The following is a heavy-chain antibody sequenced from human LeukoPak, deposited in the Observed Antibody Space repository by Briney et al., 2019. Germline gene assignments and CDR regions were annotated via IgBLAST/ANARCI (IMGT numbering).Heavy chain of an antibody. Sequence: PGGSLRLSCAASGFTFSRYWMTWVRQAPGKGLEWVANIKQDGTEKYYVDSVKGRFTISGDNAKNSLYLQMNSLRAEDTAVYYCARDSEWGLLRSDYWGQGTLVTVSS. J-gene: IGHJ4*02. CDR1: GFTFSRYW. D-gene: IGHD1-26*01. CDR2: IKQDGTEK. V-gene: IGHV3-7*05. CDR3: ARDSEWGLLRSDY.